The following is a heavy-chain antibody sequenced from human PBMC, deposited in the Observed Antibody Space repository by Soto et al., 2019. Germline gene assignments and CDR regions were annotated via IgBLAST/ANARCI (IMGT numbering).Heavy chain of an antibody. Sequence: SETLSLTRTVSGGSISSGGYSWSWIRQHPGKGLEWIGYIYYSGSTYYNPSLKSRVTISVDTSKNQFSLKLSSVTAADTAVYYCARVPRLKYCSGGSCYSGYYFDYWGQGTLVTVSS. CDR3: ARVPRLKYCSGGSCYSGYYFDY. J-gene: IGHJ4*02. CDR1: GGSISSGGYS. CDR2: IYYSGST. V-gene: IGHV4-31*03. D-gene: IGHD2-15*01.